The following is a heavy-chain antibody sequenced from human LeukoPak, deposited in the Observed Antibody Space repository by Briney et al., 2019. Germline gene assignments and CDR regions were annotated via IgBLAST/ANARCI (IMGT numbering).Heavy chain of an antibody. CDR2: ISWNSGSI. CDR1: GFTFDDYA. Sequence: GRSLRLSCAASGFTFDDYAMHWVRQAPGKGLEWVSGISWNSGSIGYADSVKGRFTISRDNAKNSLYLQMNSLRAEDTAVYYCARGGPRYPKNYWGQGTLVTVSS. V-gene: IGHV3-9*01. J-gene: IGHJ4*02. D-gene: IGHD1-1*01. CDR3: ARGGPRYPKNY.